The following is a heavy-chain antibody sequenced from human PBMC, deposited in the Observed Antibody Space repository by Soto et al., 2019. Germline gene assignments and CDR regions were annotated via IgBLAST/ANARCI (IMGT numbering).Heavy chain of an antibody. Sequence: VQLQESGPGLVKPSETLSLTCTVSGGSISSYYWGWIRQPPGQGLEWIGYIHDSGTTNYNPSLRSRVSISVDTSKTQFSLKLNYVTAADSAVYYCARVDGEWDAFDIWGQGTRVTVSS. V-gene: IGHV4-59*01. J-gene: IGHJ3*02. CDR2: IHDSGTT. CDR1: GGSISSYY. D-gene: IGHD3-10*01. CDR3: ARVDGEWDAFDI.